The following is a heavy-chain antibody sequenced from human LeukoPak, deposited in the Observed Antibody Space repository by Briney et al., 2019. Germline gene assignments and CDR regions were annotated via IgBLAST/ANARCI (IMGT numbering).Heavy chain of an antibody. J-gene: IGHJ4*02. CDR3: ARRDCSRTSCPIDY. Sequence: GSLRLSCTASGCTFCDYAMSWFRQAPGKGLEWIGYIYYSGSTDYNPSLKSRVTISVDTSKNQLSLKLSSLTAADTAVYYCARRDCSRTSCPIDYWGQGTLVTVSS. V-gene: IGHV4-59*08. CDR2: IYYSGST. CDR1: GCTFCDYA. D-gene: IGHD2-2*01.